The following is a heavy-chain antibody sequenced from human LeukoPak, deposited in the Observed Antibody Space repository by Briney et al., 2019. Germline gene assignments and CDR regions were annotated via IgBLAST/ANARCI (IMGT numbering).Heavy chain of an antibody. CDR3: ARGQTTVTLLTYYYGMDV. Sequence: SETLSLTCTVSGGSIRSHYWGWIRQPPGKGLEWIGNIFYSGNTYYNPSLKSRVTISVDTSKNQFSLKLSSVTAADTAVYYCARGQTTVTLLTYYYGMDVWGQGTTVTVSS. CDR1: GGSIRSHY. D-gene: IGHD4-17*01. V-gene: IGHV4-39*01. J-gene: IGHJ6*02. CDR2: IFYSGNT.